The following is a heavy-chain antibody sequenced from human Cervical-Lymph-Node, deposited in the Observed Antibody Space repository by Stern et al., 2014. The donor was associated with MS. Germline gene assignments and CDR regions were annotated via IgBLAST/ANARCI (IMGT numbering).Heavy chain of an antibody. CDR1: GGSISSSNW. J-gene: IGHJ5*02. Sequence: QVQLVESGPGLVKPSGTLSLTCAVSGGSISSSNWWSWVRQPPGKGLEWIGEIYHSGSTNYNPSLKSRFTISVDKSKNQFSLKLSSVTAADTAVYYCARDLRVQGFDPWGQGTLVTVSS. CDR3: ARDLRVQGFDP. CDR2: IYHSGST. D-gene: IGHD1-1*01. V-gene: IGHV4-4*02.